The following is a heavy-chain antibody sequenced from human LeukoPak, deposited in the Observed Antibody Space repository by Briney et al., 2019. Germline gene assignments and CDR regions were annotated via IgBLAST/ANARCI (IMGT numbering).Heavy chain of an antibody. Sequence: SETLSLTCTVSGGSIGSYYWTWIRQAPGKGLEWIGDIFYSGTTNYNPSLKGRLTISVDTSKNQFSLKLTSVTAADTAVYFCARQVARTAPVGYWGQGTLVTVSS. D-gene: IGHD1-1*01. CDR1: GGSIGSYY. CDR3: ARQVARTAPVGY. J-gene: IGHJ4*02. CDR2: IFYSGTT. V-gene: IGHV4-59*08.